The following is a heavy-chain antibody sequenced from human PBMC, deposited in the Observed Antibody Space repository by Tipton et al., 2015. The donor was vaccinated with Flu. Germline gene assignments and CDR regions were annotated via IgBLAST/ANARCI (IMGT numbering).Heavy chain of an antibody. CDR1: GGSISSYY. CDR2: IYYSGST. CDR3: ARDIGADWCFDL. J-gene: IGHJ2*01. V-gene: IGHV4-59*01. D-gene: IGHD4/OR15-4a*01. Sequence: TLSLTCTVSGGSISSYYWSWIRQPPGKGLEWIGYIYYSGSTNYNPSLKSRVTISVDTSKNQFSLKLSSVTAADTAVYYCARDIGADWCFDLWGRGTLVTVSS.